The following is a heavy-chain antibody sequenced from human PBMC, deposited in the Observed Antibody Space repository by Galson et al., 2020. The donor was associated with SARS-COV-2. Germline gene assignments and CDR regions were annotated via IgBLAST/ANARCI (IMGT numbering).Heavy chain of an antibody. CDR3: AKRYSSSWYEIDY. V-gene: IGHV4-39*01. Sequence: SETLSLTCTVSGGSISSSSYYWGWIRQPPGKGLEWIGSIYYSGSTYYNPSLKSRVTISVDTSKNQFSLKLSSVTAADTAVYYCAKRYSSSWYEIDYWGQGTLVTVSS. D-gene: IGHD6-13*01. J-gene: IGHJ4*02. CDR2: IYYSGST. CDR1: GGSISSSSYY.